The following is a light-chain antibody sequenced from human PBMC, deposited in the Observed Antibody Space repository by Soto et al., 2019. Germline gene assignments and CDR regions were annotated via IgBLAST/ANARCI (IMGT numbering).Light chain of an antibody. CDR3: QQFGSSLYT. CDR2: DAS. Sequence: ETVLTQSPGTLSLSPGERATLSCRTSQSVSNSYLAWYQQKPGQAPRLLIYDASSRARGIPNRFSGSGSGTDFTLTISRLEPEDCAVYYCQQFGSSLYTFGQGTKLEIK. CDR1: QSVSNSY. V-gene: IGKV3-20*01. J-gene: IGKJ2*01.